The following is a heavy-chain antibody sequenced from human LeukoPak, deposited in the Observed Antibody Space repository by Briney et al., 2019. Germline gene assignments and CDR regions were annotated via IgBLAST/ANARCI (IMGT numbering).Heavy chain of an antibody. CDR2: ISGSGGST. CDR3: AKGFTVTTTRYFDY. Sequence: GGSLRLSCAASGFTFSSYGMSWVRQAPGKGLEWVPAISGSGGSTYYADSVKGRFTISRDNSKNTLYLQMNSLRAEDTAVYYCAKGFTVTTTRYFDYWGQGTLVTVSS. CDR1: GFTFSSYG. J-gene: IGHJ4*02. D-gene: IGHD4-17*01. V-gene: IGHV3-23*01.